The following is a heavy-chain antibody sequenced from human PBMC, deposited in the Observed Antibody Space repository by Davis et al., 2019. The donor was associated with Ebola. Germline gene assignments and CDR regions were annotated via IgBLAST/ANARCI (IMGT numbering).Heavy chain of an antibody. D-gene: IGHD2-15*01. CDR2: IKSDGSSA. CDR1: GFTFSGHW. J-gene: IGHJ4*02. Sequence: PWGSLTLSCAASGFTFSGHWMHWVRQAPGQGLVWVSQIKSDGSSATYADSVKGRFTISGDNAKNTLYLQMNSLRAEDTAVYYCGSPVVAWGQGTLVTVSS. CDR3: GSPVVA. V-gene: IGHV3-74*01.